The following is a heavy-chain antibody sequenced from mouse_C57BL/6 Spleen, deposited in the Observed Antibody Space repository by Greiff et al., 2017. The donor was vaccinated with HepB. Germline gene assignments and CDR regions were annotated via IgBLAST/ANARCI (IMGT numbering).Heavy chain of an antibody. CDR3: ASSRWLGG. CDR1: GYTFTDYE. D-gene: IGHD2-3*01. J-gene: IGHJ3*01. CDR2: IDPETGGT. V-gene: IGHV1-15*01. Sequence: VQLQQPGAELVRPGASVTLSCKASGYTFTDYEMHWVKQTPVHGLEWIGAIDPETGGTAYNQKFKGKAILTADKSSSTAYMELRSLTSEDSAVYYSASSRWLGGWGQGTLVTVSA.